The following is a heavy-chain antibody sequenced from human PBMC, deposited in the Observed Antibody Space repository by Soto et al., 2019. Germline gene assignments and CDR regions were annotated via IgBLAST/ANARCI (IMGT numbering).Heavy chain of an antibody. CDR2: IYHSGST. V-gene: IGHV4-30-2*01. CDR1: DGSISNRVDS. J-gene: IGHJ5*02. D-gene: IGHD3-10*01. CDR3: ARAKDYYGSGSYRGVNWFDT. Sequence: NPSLTDAFDDGSISNRVDSWSWTHHPPGKGLEWIGYIYHSGSTYYNPSLKSRVTISVDRSKNQFSLKLSSVTAADTAVYYCARAKDYYGSGSYRGVNWFDTWGKGTLGTV.